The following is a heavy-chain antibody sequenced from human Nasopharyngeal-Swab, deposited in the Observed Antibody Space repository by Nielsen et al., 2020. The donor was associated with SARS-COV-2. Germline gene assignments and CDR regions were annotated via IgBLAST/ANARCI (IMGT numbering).Heavy chain of an antibody. Sequence: GGSPRLSCAAFGFTFSNDAMHWVRQAPGKGLEWVGIVSEDGSSTSYADSVKGRFTISRDNSKNTLFLQMSSVRVEDTAVYYCARAGTPIVGYYYYMDVWGIGATVIVSS. J-gene: IGHJ6*03. D-gene: IGHD2-21*01. V-gene: IGHV3-30-3*01. CDR1: GFTFSNDA. CDR2: VSEDGSST. CDR3: ARAGTPIVGYYYYMDV.